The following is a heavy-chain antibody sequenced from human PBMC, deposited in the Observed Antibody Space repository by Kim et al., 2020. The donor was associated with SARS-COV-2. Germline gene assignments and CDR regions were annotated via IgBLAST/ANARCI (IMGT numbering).Heavy chain of an antibody. V-gene: IGHV4-34*01. D-gene: IGHD3-16*01. Sequence: CTIYNPTVKSRATISVDTYKKQFSLRMSFVTAADTAVYYCAHRSGGLDFDYWGQGTLVTVSS. CDR3: AHRSGGLDFDY. CDR2: CT. J-gene: IGHJ4*02.